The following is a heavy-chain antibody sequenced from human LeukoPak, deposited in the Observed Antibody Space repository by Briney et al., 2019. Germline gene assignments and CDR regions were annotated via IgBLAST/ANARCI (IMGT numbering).Heavy chain of an antibody. D-gene: IGHD3/OR15-3a*01. V-gene: IGHV4-39*01. Sequence: SETLSLTCTVSGGSISSYYWGWIRQPPGKGLEWIGSIYYSGSTYYNPSLKSRVTISVDTSKNQFSLRLTSVTAADTAVYYCARQTGSGLFILPGGQGTLVTVSS. CDR3: ARQTGSGLFILP. J-gene: IGHJ4*02. CDR1: GGSISSYY. CDR2: IYYSGST.